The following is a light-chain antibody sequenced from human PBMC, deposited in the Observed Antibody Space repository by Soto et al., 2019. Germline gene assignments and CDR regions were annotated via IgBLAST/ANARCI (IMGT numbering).Light chain of an antibody. Sequence: QSALTQPPSASGTPGQSLTISCAGSSSNIGSHYVYWYQHLPGTAPKLLIFRDGQRPSGVPDRFFGSKSGTSASLAISGLRSEDEAHYYCAVWDASLTGWVFGGGTTLTVL. CDR1: SSNIGSHY. CDR3: AVWDASLTGWV. J-gene: IGLJ3*02. CDR2: RDG. V-gene: IGLV1-47*01.